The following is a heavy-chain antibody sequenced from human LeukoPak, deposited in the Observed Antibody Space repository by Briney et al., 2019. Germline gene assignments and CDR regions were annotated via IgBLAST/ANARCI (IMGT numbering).Heavy chain of an antibody. CDR1: GYTFTGYY. J-gene: IGHJ3*02. Sequence: GASVKVSCKASGYTFTGYYMNWVRQAPGQGLEWMGWINPNNGGTNYAQKFQGRVTMTRDTSISTAYMELSRLRSDDAAVYYCARGPTTVFACDIWGQGTMVTVSS. V-gene: IGHV1-2*02. CDR3: ARGPTTVFACDI. CDR2: INPNNGGT. D-gene: IGHD4-17*01.